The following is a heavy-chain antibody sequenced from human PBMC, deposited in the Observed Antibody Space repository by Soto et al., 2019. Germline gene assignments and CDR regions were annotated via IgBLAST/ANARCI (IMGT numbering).Heavy chain of an antibody. D-gene: IGHD3-3*01. CDR2: MNPNSGNT. V-gene: IGHV1-8*01. CDR1: GYTFTSYD. CDR3: ARGVSRGYYDFWSGYFVSDWFDP. Sequence: ASVKVSCKASGYTFTSYDINWVRQATGQGLEWVGWMNPNSGNTGYAQKFQGRVTMTRNTSISTAYMELSSLRSEDTAVYYCARGVSRGYYDFWSGYFVSDWFDPWGQGTLVTVSS. J-gene: IGHJ5*02.